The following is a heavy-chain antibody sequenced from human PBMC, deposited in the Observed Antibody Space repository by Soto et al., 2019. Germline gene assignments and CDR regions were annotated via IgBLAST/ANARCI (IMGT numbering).Heavy chain of an antibody. Sequence: PSETLSLTCTVSGGSISSGGYYWSWIRQHPGKGLEWIGYIYYSGSTYYNPSLKSRVTISVDMSKNQFSLKLSSVTAADTAVYYCARDHDYGDYVLGYWGQGTLVTVSS. CDR2: IYYSGST. D-gene: IGHD4-17*01. V-gene: IGHV4-31*03. CDR3: ARDHDYGDYVLGY. CDR1: GGSISSGGYY. J-gene: IGHJ4*02.